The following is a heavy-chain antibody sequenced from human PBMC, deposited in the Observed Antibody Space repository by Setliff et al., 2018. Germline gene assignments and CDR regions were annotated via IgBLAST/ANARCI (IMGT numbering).Heavy chain of an antibody. V-gene: IGHV3-23*01. Sequence: GGSLRLSCAASGFTFSSYAMSWVRQAPGKGLEWVSAISGSGGSTYYADSVKGRFTISRDNSKSTLSLQMNSLRAEDTAVYYCARGDSSGWYVYWGQGTLVTVSS. CDR3: ARGDSSGWYVY. CDR2: ISGSGGST. J-gene: IGHJ4*02. D-gene: IGHD6-19*01. CDR1: GFTFSSYA.